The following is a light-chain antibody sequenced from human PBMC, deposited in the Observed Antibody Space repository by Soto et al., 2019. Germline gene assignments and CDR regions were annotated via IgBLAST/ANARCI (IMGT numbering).Light chain of an antibody. CDR2: EVT. CDR3: TSYTSTSTYV. Sequence: QSALTQPPSASGSPGQSVTISCTGTSSDVGGYDYVSWYQQRPGKAPKLLIHEVTKRPSGVPDRFSGSKSGNTASLTVSGLQAEDEADYYCTSYTSTSTYVFGTGTKVTV. J-gene: IGLJ1*01. CDR1: SSDVGGYDY. V-gene: IGLV2-8*01.